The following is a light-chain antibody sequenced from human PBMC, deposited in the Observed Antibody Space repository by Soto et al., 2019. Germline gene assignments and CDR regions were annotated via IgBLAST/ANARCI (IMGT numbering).Light chain of an antibody. V-gene: IGLV1-51*01. CDR2: DND. CDR3: GTWDSSLSAGV. CDR1: SSNIGKNS. Sequence: QSALTQPPSVSAAPGQKVTISCSGSSSNIGKNSVLWYQQFPGTAPKLLIYDNDQRPSGIPDRFSGSKSGTSATLGITGLQTGDEADYYCGTWDSSLSAGVFGGGTKLTVL. J-gene: IGLJ2*01.